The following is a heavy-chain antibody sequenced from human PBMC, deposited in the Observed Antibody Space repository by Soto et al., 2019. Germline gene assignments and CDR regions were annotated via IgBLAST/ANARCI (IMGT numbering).Heavy chain of an antibody. CDR1: GGALTSYP. V-gene: IGHV1-18*01. CDR2: ISLYSDGT. CDR3: ARVVPGAEAWFGP. D-gene: IGHD2-2*01. Sequence: QVRLEQSGAEVKKPGSSVRVSCQASGGALTSYPIHWVRQAPGQPLEWLGWISLYSDGTNYAQKFQGRVSMTTDTSTTTAYMELRSLRSDDTAVYYCARVVPGAEAWFGPWGQGTLVTVSS. J-gene: IGHJ5*02.